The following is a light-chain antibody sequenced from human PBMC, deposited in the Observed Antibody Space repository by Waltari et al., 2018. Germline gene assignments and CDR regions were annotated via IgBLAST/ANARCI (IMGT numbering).Light chain of an antibody. J-gene: IGKJ5*01. Sequence: VMTQSPPTLSVSPGERATPPCRASQSVSSNVAWYQQKPGQAPRLLIYGAYTRATGIPATFSGWGSGTEFTLTISSLQSEDFAVYYCQQYNNWPITFGQGTRLEIK. CDR3: QQYNNWPIT. V-gene: IGKV3-15*01. CDR2: GAY. CDR1: QSVSSN.